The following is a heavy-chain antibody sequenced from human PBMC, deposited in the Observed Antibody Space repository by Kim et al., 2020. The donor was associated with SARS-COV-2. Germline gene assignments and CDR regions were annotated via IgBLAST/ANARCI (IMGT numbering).Heavy chain of an antibody. D-gene: IGHD4-17*01. J-gene: IGHJ3*02. V-gene: IGHV3-21*01. Sequence: YADSGKGRFTISRDNAKNSLYLQMNSLRAEDTAVYYCASYGDYEGDAFDIWGQGTMVTVSS. CDR3: ASYGDYEGDAFDI.